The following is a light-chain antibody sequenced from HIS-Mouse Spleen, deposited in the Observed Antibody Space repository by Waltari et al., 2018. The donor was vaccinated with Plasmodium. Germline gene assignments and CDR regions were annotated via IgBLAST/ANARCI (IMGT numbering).Light chain of an antibody. CDR2: EDS. CDR3: YSTDSSGNHRV. J-gene: IGLJ3*02. CDR1: ALPTKY. Sequence: SSELTQPPSVLVASGQTAGIICSGDALPTKYAYWYQQKSCQPPVLVIYEDSKRPSGIPERFSGSSSGTMATLTISGAQVEDEADYYCYSTDSSGNHRVFGGGTKLTVL. V-gene: IGLV3-10*01.